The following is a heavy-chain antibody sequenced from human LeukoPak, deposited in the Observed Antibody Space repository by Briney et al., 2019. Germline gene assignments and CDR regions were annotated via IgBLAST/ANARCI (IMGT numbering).Heavy chain of an antibody. CDR2: ISYDGRNK. CDR3: AKDRSYRRVGATLD. Sequence: GRSLRLSCAASGFTFNNHDMHWVRQAPGKGLEWVAGISYDGRNKYYADSVKGRFTISRDNSKNTLYLQMNSLRTEDTAVYYCAKDRSYRRVGATLDWGQGTLVTVSS. V-gene: IGHV3-30*18. J-gene: IGHJ4*02. CDR1: GFTFNNHD. D-gene: IGHD1-26*01.